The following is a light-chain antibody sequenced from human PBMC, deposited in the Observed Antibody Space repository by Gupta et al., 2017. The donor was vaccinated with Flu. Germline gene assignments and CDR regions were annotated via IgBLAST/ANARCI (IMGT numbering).Light chain of an antibody. J-gene: IGLJ2*01. Sequence: TRKTSSRTCSEDKLGNKVSCWHQQKAGQSHVMVMYKNNKRPSGTHGRSAGYTAGNTATLTFSGTEEVDEDDYYCQAGDSNTVLFGGGTKVTVL. V-gene: IGLV3-1*01. CDR2: KNN. CDR3: QAGDSNTVL. CDR1: KLGNKV.